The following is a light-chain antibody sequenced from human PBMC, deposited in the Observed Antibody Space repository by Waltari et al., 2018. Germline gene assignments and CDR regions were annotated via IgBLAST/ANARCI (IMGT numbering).Light chain of an antibody. J-gene: IGLJ1*01. V-gene: IGLV2-11*01. CDR2: DVY. Sequence: QSALTQPRSVSGSPGQSVTISCTGTSSNVGTYKYVSWYQQHPGKAPTLIINDVYKRPSGVPDRFSGSKSGNTASLTISGLQAEDEADYYCCSYAGSYTYVFGSVTEVTVL. CDR3: CSYAGSYTYV. CDR1: SSNVGTYKY.